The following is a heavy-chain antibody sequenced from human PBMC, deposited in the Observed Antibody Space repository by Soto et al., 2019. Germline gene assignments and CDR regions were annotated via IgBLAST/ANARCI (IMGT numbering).Heavy chain of an antibody. J-gene: IGHJ4*02. Sequence: QVQLVESGGGVVQPGRSLRLSCAASGFTFSSYAMHWVRQAPGKGLEGVAVISKDGRDKYYADSVKGRLTISRDNSKNTLKLQMNSLRADDTAVYYCAKALGELSPESYDYWAQGTLITVSS. D-gene: IGHD3-16*02. CDR1: GFTFSSYA. CDR3: AKALGELSPESYDY. V-gene: IGHV3-30*18. CDR2: ISKDGRDK.